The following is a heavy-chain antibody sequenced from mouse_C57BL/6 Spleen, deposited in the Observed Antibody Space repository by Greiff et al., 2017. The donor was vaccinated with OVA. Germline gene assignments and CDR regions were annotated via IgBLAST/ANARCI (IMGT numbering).Heavy chain of an antibody. Sequence: VQLKESGGGLVKPGGSLKLSCAASGFTFSDYGMHWVRQAPEKGLEWVAYISSGSSTIYYADTVKGRFTISRDYAKNTLFLQMTSLRSEDTAMYYCARNYGSSHYYAMDYWGQGTSVTVSS. J-gene: IGHJ4*01. CDR1: GFTFSDYG. CDR2: ISSGSSTI. D-gene: IGHD1-1*01. V-gene: IGHV5-17*01. CDR3: ARNYGSSHYYAMDY.